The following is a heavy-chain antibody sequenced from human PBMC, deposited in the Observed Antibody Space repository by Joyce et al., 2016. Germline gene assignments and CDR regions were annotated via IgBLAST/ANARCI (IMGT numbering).Heavy chain of an antibody. CDR3: VARPNWSGSIDAVYL. V-gene: IGHV3-23*01. J-gene: IGHJ3*01. D-gene: IGHD3-10*01. CDR1: GFTFSDYG. CDR2: VSPSGGST. Sequence: EVQLLVSGGGLVQPGGSLRLSCAASGFTFSDYGMSWVRQAPGKGVEWVSAVSPSGGSTDYADPVKGRCTSSRDNSKNTRDQKMSSLRAEDTAVYHCVARPNWSGSIDAVYLWGQGTMVTVSS.